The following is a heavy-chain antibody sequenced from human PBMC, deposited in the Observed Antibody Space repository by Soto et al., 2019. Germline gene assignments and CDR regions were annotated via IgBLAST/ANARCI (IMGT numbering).Heavy chain of an antibody. CDR1: GFTFSSYG. Sequence: QVQLVESGGGVVQAGRSLRLSCAASGFTFSSYGMHWVRQAPGKGLEWVAVISYDGSNKYYADSVKGRFTISRDNSKNTLYLQMNSLRAEDTAVYYCAKDPRLRSTTGIDYWGQGTLVTVSS. D-gene: IGHD4-17*01. CDR3: AKDPRLRSTTGIDY. V-gene: IGHV3-30*18. CDR2: ISYDGSNK. J-gene: IGHJ4*02.